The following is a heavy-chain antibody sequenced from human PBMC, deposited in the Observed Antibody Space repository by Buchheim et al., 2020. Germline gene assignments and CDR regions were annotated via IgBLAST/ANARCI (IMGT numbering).Heavy chain of an antibody. CDR2: ISGSGGST. V-gene: IGHV3-23*04. D-gene: IGHD1-26*01. CDR3: AKVAGVGANPDEEIDY. CDR1: GFSGYPFSSYW. J-gene: IGHJ4*02. Sequence: EVQLVESGGGLVQPGGSLRLSCAASGFSGYPFSSYWMSWVRQAPGKGLEWVSAISGSGGSTYYADSVKGRFTISRDNSKNTLYLQMNSLRAEDTAVYYCAKVAGVGANPDEEIDYWGQGTL.